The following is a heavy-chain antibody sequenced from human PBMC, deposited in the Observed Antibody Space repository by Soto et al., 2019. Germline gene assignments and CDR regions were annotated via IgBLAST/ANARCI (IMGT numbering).Heavy chain of an antibody. Sequence: PSETLSLTCSFSDFFIVGIYDDWGWLRESPRNGPEGIVSVFYTFFTSYNPSLEIRVSVSVDTSKNQFYLKVSGVSAAATDVYYCANSTKGYNWKSIDPWCQGALVTVSS. D-gene: IGHD1-20*01. V-gene: IGHV4-39*01. CDR1: DFFIVGIYDD. CDR3: ANSTKGYNWKSIDP. CDR2: VFYTFFT. J-gene: IGHJ5*02.